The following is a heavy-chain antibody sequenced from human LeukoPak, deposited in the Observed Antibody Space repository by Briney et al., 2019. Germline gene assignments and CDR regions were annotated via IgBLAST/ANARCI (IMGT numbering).Heavy chain of an antibody. D-gene: IGHD4-17*01. J-gene: IGHJ4*02. CDR3: ENTKNDYGDYVFDY. V-gene: IGHV3-23*01. Sequence: GGSLSLSCAASGFTFSIYAMSWVRQAPGKGLEWVSAISGSGGSTYYADSVKGRYSISRDNSKNTLHLQMNSLRAEDTAIYYCENTKNDYGDYVFDYWGQGTRVTVSS. CDR2: ISGSGGST. CDR1: GFTFSIYA.